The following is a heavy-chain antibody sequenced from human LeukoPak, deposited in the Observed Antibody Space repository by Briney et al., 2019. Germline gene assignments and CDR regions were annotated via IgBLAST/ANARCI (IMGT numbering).Heavy chain of an antibody. D-gene: IGHD2-15*01. Sequence: GRSLRLSCAASGFTFSSYAMHWVRQAPGKGLEWVAVISYDGSNKYYADSVKGRFTISRDNAKNSLYLQMNSLRAEDTAVYYCARDGGWWELANAFDIWGQGTMVTVSS. CDR1: GFTFSSYA. CDR2: ISYDGSNK. J-gene: IGHJ3*02. CDR3: ARDGGWWELANAFDI. V-gene: IGHV3-30*04.